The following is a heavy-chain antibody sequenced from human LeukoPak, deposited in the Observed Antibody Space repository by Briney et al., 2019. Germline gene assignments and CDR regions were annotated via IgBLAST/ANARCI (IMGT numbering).Heavy chain of an antibody. CDR1: GYTFTSYG. Sequence: ASVKVSCKASGYTFTSYGISWVRQAPGQGLEWMGWISAYNGNTNYAQKLQGRVTMTTDTSTSTAYMELRSLRSDDTAVYYCARGGWDIVVVPAAPFDYWGQGTLVTVSS. CDR3: ARGGWDIVVVPAAPFDY. V-gene: IGHV1-18*01. CDR2: ISAYNGNT. D-gene: IGHD2-2*01. J-gene: IGHJ4*02.